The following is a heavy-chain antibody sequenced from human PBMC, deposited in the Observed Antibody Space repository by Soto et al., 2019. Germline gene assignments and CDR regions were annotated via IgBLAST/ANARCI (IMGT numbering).Heavy chain of an antibody. V-gene: IGHV1-8*01. Sequence: QVQLVQSGAEVKKPGASVKVSCKASGSAFSNFDINWVRQATGQGLEWMGWMNPRGNTGYAQKFQGRVTVTRDISISTVDMELSSLKSEDTAMYYCARYEGGLAFTLWGQGTLVTISS. J-gene: IGHJ4*02. CDR1: GSAFSNFD. CDR2: MNPRGNT. D-gene: IGHD1-26*01. CDR3: ARYEGGLAFTL.